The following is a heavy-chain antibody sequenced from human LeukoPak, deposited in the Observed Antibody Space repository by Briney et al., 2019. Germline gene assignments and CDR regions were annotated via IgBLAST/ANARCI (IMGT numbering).Heavy chain of an antibody. Sequence: GGSLRLSCAASGFTVSSNYMSWVRQAPGKGLEWVSVIYSGGSTYYADSVKGRFTISRDNSKNTLYLQMNSLRAEDTAVYYCARARAGAGTFFFDYWGQGTLDTVSS. CDR3: ARARAGAGTFFFDY. CDR2: IYSGGST. CDR1: GFTVSSNY. V-gene: IGHV3-53*01. D-gene: IGHD6-13*01. J-gene: IGHJ4*02.